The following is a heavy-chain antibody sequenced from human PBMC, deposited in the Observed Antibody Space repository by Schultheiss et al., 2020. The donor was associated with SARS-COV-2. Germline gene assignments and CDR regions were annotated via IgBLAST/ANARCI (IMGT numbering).Heavy chain of an antibody. J-gene: IGHJ4*02. Sequence: GESLKISCKASGYTFTSYGISWVRQAPGQGLEWMGWISAYNGNTNYAQKLQGRVTMTTDTSTSTAYMELRSLRSDDTAVYYCARELPPAYSSGWTDFDYWGQGTLVTVSS. D-gene: IGHD6-19*01. CDR3: ARELPPAYSSGWTDFDY. CDR1: GYTFTSYG. CDR2: ISAYNGNT. V-gene: IGHV1-18*01.